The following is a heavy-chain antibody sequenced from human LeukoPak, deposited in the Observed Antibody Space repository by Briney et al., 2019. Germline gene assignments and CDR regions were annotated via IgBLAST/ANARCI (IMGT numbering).Heavy chain of an antibody. CDR3: AGGAYSSSTPGPTTPYYYYYMDV. J-gene: IGHJ6*03. CDR2: VIPIFGTA. D-gene: IGHD6-6*01. CDR1: GGTFRSYA. V-gene: IGHV1-69*05. Sequence: ASVKVSCKASGGTFRSYAISWVRQPPGQGLEWVGGVIPIFGTANYPQKFQGRVTITTDESTSTAYMELSSLRSEDTAVYSCAGGAYSSSTPGPTTPYYYYYMDVRGKGTTVTVSS.